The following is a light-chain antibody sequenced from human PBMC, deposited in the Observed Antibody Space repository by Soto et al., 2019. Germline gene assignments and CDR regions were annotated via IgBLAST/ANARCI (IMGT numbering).Light chain of an antibody. CDR3: QQYNSWPT. V-gene: IGKV3-15*01. Sequence: EIVMTQSPATLSVSPGERATLSCRASQSISSNLAWYQQKPGQAPRLLIYGASTRATGIPARFSGSGSGTEFPLTISSLQSEDFALYYCQQYNSWPTFGQGTKVEIK. CDR1: QSISSN. J-gene: IGKJ1*01. CDR2: GAS.